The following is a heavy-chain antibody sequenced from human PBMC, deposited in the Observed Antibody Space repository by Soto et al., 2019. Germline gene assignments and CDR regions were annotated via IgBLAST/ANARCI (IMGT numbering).Heavy chain of an antibody. Sequence: PSQTLSLTCAISGDSVSSNSAAWNWIRQSPSRGLEWLGRTYYRSKWYNDYAVSVKSRITINPDTSKNQFSLQLNSVTPEDTAVYYCARDRDSSGWFDYYYYGMDGWGQGTTVTVSS. CDR1: GDSVSSNSAA. D-gene: IGHD6-19*01. CDR2: TYYRSKWYN. J-gene: IGHJ6*02. CDR3: ARDRDSSGWFDYYYYGMDG. V-gene: IGHV6-1*01.